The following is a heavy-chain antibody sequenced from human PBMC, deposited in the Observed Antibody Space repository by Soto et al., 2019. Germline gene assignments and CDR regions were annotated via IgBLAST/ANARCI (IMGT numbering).Heavy chain of an antibody. Sequence: QVQLVQSGPEVKKPGASVKVSCQASGYTFSNYGISWVRQAPGQGLEWMGWIGPYNGNTDYAQNFQDRDTMTRDTSTNTAYMELRSLRSDDTALYYCARCYCSIGSCYTCWHFDLWGRGALLTVSS. V-gene: IGHV1-18*01. CDR2: IGPYNGNT. D-gene: IGHD2-15*01. CDR1: GYTFSNYG. CDR3: ARCYCSIGSCYTCWHFDL. J-gene: IGHJ2*01.